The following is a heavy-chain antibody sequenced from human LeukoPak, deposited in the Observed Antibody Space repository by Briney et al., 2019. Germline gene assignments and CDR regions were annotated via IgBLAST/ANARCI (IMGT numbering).Heavy chain of an antibody. D-gene: IGHD1-26*01. CDR1: GYTFTGYY. J-gene: IGHJ4*02. V-gene: IGHV1-2*02. Sequence: ASVKVSCKASGYTFTGYYMHWVRQAPGQGLEWMGWINPNSGGTNYAQKFQGRVTMTSDTSISTAYMELSRLRSDDTAVYYCARVPPIIVGAIDYWGQGTLVTVSS. CDR3: ARVPPIIVGAIDY. CDR2: INPNSGGT.